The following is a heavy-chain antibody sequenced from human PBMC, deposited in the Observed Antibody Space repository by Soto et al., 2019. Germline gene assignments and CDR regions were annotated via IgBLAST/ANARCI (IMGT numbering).Heavy chain of an antibody. CDR3: ARDQSGSPDY. V-gene: IGHV1-3*01. D-gene: IGHD1-26*01. Sequence: VKLSCQTSGYTITRHVMHWLRQAPGQRLEWMGWINAGNGNTKYSQKFQGRVTITRDTSASTAYMELSSLRSEDTAVYYCARDQSGSPDYWGQGTLVTVSS. CDR2: INAGNGNT. J-gene: IGHJ4*02. CDR1: GYTITRHV.